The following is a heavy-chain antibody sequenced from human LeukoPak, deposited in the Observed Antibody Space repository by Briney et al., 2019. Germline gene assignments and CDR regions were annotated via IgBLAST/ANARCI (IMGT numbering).Heavy chain of an antibody. CDR2: ISSGSGTI. V-gene: IGHV3-48*02. J-gene: IGHJ4*02. D-gene: IGHD3-10*01. Sequence: GGSLRLSCAASGFTFSSYSMNWVRQAPGKGLEWVSYISSGSGTIYYAVSVKGRFTISRDNAKNSLYLQMNSLRDGDTAMYYCARGSPNRGGFDYWGQGTLVTVSS. CDR3: ARGSPNRGGFDY. CDR1: GFTFSSYS.